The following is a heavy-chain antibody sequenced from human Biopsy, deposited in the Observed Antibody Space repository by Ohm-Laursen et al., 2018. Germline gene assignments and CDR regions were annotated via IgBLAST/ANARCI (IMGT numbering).Heavy chain of an antibody. V-gene: IGHV3-33*01. J-gene: IGHJ6*02. CDR1: GFTFSSYG. D-gene: IGHD3-10*01. CDR2: IWYDVSNK. CDR3: ARDRYYGSANYFGYYNMDV. Sequence: SLRLSCSASGFTFSSYGMHWVRQAPGKGLEWVAVIWYDVSNKYYADSVKGRFTISRDNSKNTLFLQMNNLRAEDTAVYYCARDRYYGSANYFGYYNMDVWGQGTTVTVSS.